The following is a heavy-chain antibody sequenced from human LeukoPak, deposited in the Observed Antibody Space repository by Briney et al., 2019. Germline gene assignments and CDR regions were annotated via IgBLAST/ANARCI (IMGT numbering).Heavy chain of an antibody. D-gene: IGHD1-26*01. V-gene: IGHV3-23*01. CDR1: GFTFSSYA. Sequence: PGGSLRLSCAASGFTFSSYAMSWVRQAPGKGLEWVSAISGSGGSTYYADSVKGRFTISRDNSKNTLYLQMNSLRAEDTAVYYYAKYSGSSRLVSPFFDYWGQGTLVTVPS. CDR3: AKYSGSSRLVSPFFDY. CDR2: ISGSGGST. J-gene: IGHJ4*02.